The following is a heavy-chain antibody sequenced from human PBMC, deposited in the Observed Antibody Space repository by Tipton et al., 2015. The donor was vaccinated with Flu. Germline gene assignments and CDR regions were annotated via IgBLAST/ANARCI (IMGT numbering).Heavy chain of an antibody. Sequence: TLSLTCTVSGGSIRNGDYYWGWIRQHSTKGLEWVGYIYHSGSAYYTPSLKSRVTISVDRSRNQFSPELRSVTAADTAMYYCARMPRVTFEGPTGGFDSWGQGTRVTVSS. V-gene: IGHV4-31*03. CDR2: IYHSGSA. D-gene: IGHD3-16*01. CDR3: ARMPRVTFEGPTGGFDS. CDR1: GGSIRNGDYY. J-gene: IGHJ4*02.